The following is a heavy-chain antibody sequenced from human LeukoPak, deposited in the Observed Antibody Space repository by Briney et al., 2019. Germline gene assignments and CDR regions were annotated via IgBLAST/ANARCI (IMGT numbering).Heavy chain of an antibody. CDR2: IKEDGSEK. CDR3: ARDRDGYNTDYFDY. V-gene: IGHV3-7*01. Sequence: PGGSLRLSCAASGFTFSNYWMSWVRQAPGKGLEWVANIKEDGSEKYYVDSVKGRFTISRDNAKNSLSLQVNSLSAEDTAVYYCARDRDGYNTDYFDYWGQGTLVTVSS. CDR1: GFTFSNYW. J-gene: IGHJ4*02. D-gene: IGHD5-24*01.